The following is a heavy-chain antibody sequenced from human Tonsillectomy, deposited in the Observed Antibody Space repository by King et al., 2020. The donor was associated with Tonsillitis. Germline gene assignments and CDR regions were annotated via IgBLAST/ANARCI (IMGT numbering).Heavy chain of an antibody. CDR1: GGSFSGYY. CDR2: INHSGST. CDR3: ARRLYDYVWGSYRYSLDY. V-gene: IGHV4-34*01. Sequence: VQLQQWGAGLLKPSETLSLTCAVYGGSFSGYYWSWIRQPPGKGLEWIGEINHSGSTNYNTSLKSRVTISVDTSKNQFSLKLSSVTAADTAVYYCARRLYDYVWGSYRYSLDYWGQGTLVTVSS. D-gene: IGHD3-16*02. J-gene: IGHJ4*02.